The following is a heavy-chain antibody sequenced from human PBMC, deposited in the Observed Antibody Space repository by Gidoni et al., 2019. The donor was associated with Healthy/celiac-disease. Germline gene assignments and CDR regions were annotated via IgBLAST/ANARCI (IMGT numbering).Heavy chain of an antibody. CDR2: IWYDGSNK. D-gene: IGHD2-2*01. J-gene: IGHJ6*02. V-gene: IGHV3-33*01. CDR1: GFTFSRYC. CDR3: AREHLSYPQPADYGMDV. Sequence: QVQLVESGGGVVQPGRSLRLSCAAAGFTFSRYCMHWVLQAPGKGLEWVAVIWYDGSNKYYADSVKGRFTISRDNSKNTLYLQMNSLRAEDTAVYYCAREHLSYPQPADYGMDVWGQGTTVTVSS.